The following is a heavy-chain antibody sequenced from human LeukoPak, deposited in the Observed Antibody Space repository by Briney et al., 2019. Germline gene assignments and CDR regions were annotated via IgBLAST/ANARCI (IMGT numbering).Heavy chain of an antibody. CDR2: ISAYNGNT. CDR1: GYTFTSYG. Sequence: GASVTVSCKASGYTFTSYGISWVRQAPGQGLEWMGWISAYNGNTNYAQKLQGRVTMTTDTSTSTAYMELRSLRSDDTAVYYCARSDIPYSSSWLPGYYYYGMDVWGQGTTVTVSS. V-gene: IGHV1-18*01. CDR3: ARSDIPYSSSWLPGYYYYGMDV. D-gene: IGHD6-13*01. J-gene: IGHJ6*02.